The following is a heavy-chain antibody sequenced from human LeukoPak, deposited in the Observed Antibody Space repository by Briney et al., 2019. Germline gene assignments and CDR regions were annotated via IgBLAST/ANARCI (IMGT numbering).Heavy chain of an antibody. J-gene: IGHJ5*02. CDR1: GYTFTSYD. CDR3: ARAPFCRLRFLECSNWFDP. V-gene: IGHV1-8*03. CDR2: MNPNSGNT. D-gene: IGHD3-3*01. Sequence: ASVKVSCKASGYTFTSYDINWVRQATGQGLEWMGWMNPNSGNTGYAQKFQGRVTITRNTSISTAYMELSSLRSEDTAVYYCARAPFCRLRFLECSNWFDPWGQGTLVTVSS.